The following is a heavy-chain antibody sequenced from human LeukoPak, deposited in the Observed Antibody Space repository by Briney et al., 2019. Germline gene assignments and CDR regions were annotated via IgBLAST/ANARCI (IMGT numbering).Heavy chain of an antibody. V-gene: IGHV4-59*08. CDR2: IYYSGST. CDR1: GGSISSYY. CDR3: ARPPMTTVDAFDI. D-gene: IGHD4-17*01. Sequence: SETLSLTCTVSGGSISSYYWSWIRQPPGKGLEWIGYIYYSGSTNYNPSLKSRVTISVDTSKNQFSLKLSSVTAADTAVYYCARPPMTTVDAFDIWGQGTMVTVSS. J-gene: IGHJ3*02.